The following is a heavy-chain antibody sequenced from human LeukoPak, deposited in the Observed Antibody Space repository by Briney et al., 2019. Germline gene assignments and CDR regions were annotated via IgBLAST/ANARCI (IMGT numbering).Heavy chain of an antibody. D-gene: IGHD6-13*01. V-gene: IGHV4-59*01. CDR1: VDSMFSYY. Sequence: SETLSLTCTVSVDSMFSYYWTWIRQPPGGGLEWIGYIYDTGRTNYNPSLKSRVTISVDTSKNQLSLKLSSVTAADTALYYCARSSSWYGTNYWGQGTLVTVSS. CDR3: ARSSSWYGTNY. CDR2: IYDTGRT. J-gene: IGHJ4*02.